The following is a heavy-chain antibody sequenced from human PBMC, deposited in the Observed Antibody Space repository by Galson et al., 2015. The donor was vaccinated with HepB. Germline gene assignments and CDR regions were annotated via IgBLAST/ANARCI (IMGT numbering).Heavy chain of an antibody. J-gene: IGHJ4*02. CDR2: ISWSSGSI. CDR3: AKDPLDTAMVYFDY. D-gene: IGHD5-18*01. V-gene: IGHV3-9*01. CDR1: GFTFDDYA. Sequence: SLRLSCAASGFTFDDYAMHWVRHAPGKGLEWVSGISWSSGSIGYADSVKGRFTISRDNAKNSLYLQMNSLRAEDTALYYCAKDPLDTAMVYFDYWGQGTLVTVSS.